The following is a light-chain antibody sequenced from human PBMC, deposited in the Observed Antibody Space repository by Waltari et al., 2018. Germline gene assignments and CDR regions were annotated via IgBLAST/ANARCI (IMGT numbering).Light chain of an antibody. Sequence: QLVLTQSPSASASLGASVKLTCTLSSGHSSNIIAWLQQQPGKGPRYLMQVNSDGSHRKGDEIPDRCSGSSSGAERYLTISSRQSEDEADYYCETGGHGTWVFGGGTKLTVL. J-gene: IGLJ3*02. CDR3: ETGGHGTWV. CDR2: VNSDGSH. V-gene: IGLV4-69*01. CDR1: SGHSSNI.